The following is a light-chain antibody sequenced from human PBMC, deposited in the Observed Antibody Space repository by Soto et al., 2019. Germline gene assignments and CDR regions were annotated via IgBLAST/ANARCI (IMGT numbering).Light chain of an antibody. Sequence: QSVLTQPASVSGSPGQSITISCTGTSSDVGGYNYVSWYQQHPGKAPKLMIYEVSNRPSGISNRFSGSKSGNTASLTISGLQAEDEADYYCSSYTSSNSGVFGEGTKLTVL. J-gene: IGLJ3*02. CDR2: EVS. CDR1: SSDVGGYNY. V-gene: IGLV2-14*01. CDR3: SSYTSSNSGV.